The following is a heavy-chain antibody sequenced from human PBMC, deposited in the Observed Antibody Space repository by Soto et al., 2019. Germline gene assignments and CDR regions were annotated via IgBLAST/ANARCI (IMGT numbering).Heavy chain of an antibody. J-gene: IGHJ1*01. CDR3: ATDDGHYDGSV. Sequence: ASVKVSCTASGYTITAHLLPWVRQAPGQGLEWMGWNNAKSGGTDYAQKFQDRVTMSRDTSINTAYMQLSRLTSDDTAVYFCATDDGHYDGSVWGQGTLVIVSS. D-gene: IGHD3-22*01. V-gene: IGHV1-2*02. CDR2: NNAKSGGT. CDR1: GYTITAHL.